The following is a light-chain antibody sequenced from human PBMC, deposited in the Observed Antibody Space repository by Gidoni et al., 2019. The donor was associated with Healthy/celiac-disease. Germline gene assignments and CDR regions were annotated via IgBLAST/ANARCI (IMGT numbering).Light chain of an antibody. Sequence: DIVMTQSPDSPAVSLGERATINCKSSQSVLYSSNDKNYLAWYQQKPGQPPKLLIYWASTRESGVPDRFSGSGSGTDFTLTISSLQAKDVAVYYCQQYYSTPPITFGQGTRLEIK. V-gene: IGKV4-1*01. CDR2: WAS. CDR3: QQYYSTPPIT. CDR1: QSVLYSSNDKNY. J-gene: IGKJ5*01.